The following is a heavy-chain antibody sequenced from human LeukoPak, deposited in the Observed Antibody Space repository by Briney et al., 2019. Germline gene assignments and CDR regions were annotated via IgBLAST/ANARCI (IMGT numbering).Heavy chain of an antibody. CDR1: GFTFSSYA. V-gene: IGHV3-30*04. J-gene: IGHJ4*02. Sequence: GRSLRLSCAASGFTFSSYAMHWVRQAPGKGLEWVAVISYDGSNKYYADSVKGRFTISRDNSKNTLYLQMNSLRAEDTAVYYCARDRSDREFDYWGQGTLVTVSS. D-gene: IGHD1-26*01. CDR3: ARDRSDREFDY. CDR2: ISYDGSNK.